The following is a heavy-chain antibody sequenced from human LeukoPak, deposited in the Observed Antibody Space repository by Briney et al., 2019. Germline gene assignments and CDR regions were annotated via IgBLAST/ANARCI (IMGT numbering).Heavy chain of an antibody. J-gene: IGHJ6*03. CDR2: ISWNSGSI. CDR3: ARVYYGSGSLHYYYYYMDV. CDR1: GFTFDDYA. D-gene: IGHD3-10*01. Sequence: QTGGSLRLSCAASGFTFDDYAMHWVRQAPGKGLEWVSGISWNSGSIGYADSVKGRFTISRDNAKNSLYLQMNSLRAEDTALYYCARVYYGSGSLHYYYYYMDVWGKGTTVTISS. V-gene: IGHV3-9*01.